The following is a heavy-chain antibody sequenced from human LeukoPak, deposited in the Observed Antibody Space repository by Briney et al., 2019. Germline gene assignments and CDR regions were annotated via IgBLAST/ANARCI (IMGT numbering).Heavy chain of an antibody. V-gene: IGHV1-2*02. Sequence: ASVKVSCKASGYTFTGYYMHWVRQAPGQGLEWMGWINPNRGGTNYAQKFQGRVTMTRDTSISTAYMELSRLRSDDTAVYYCARETYYYDSSGYDYWGQGTLVTVSS. CDR3: ARETYYYDSSGYDY. CDR2: INPNRGGT. J-gene: IGHJ4*02. D-gene: IGHD3-22*01. CDR1: GYTFTGYY.